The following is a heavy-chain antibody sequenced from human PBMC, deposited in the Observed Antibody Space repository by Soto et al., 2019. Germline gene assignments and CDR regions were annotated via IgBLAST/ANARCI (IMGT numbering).Heavy chain of an antibody. Sequence: SETLSLTCSVSGGSINSGDYYWSWIRQSPGKGLEWIGYIYYSGSTYYNPSLKSRSTISIDTSKNQFFLDVDSVTAADTAVYYCARLYTGYEAFDYWGQGTLVTV. J-gene: IGHJ4*02. CDR1: GGSINSGDYY. D-gene: IGHD5-12*01. CDR3: ARLYTGYEAFDY. CDR2: IYYSGST. V-gene: IGHV4-30-4*01.